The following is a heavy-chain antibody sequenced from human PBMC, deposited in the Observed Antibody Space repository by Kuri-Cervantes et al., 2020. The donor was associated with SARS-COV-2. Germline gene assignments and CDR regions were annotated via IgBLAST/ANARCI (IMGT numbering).Heavy chain of an antibody. CDR2: IYYSGST. J-gene: IGHJ5*02. CDR1: GGSISSSSYY. Sequence: GSLRLSCTVSGGSISSSSYYWGWIRQPPGKGLEWIGSIYYSGSTYYNPSLKSRVTISVDTSKNQFSLKLSSVTAADTAVYYCARVRYSSSWYGTRFWFDPWGQGTLVTVPQ. CDR3: ARVRYSSSWYGTRFWFDP. D-gene: IGHD6-13*01. V-gene: IGHV4-39*01.